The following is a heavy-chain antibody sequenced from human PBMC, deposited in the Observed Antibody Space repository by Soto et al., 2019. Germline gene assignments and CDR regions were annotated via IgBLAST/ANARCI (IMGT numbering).Heavy chain of an antibody. CDR2: ISYDGSNK. Sequence: GGSLRLSCAASGVTFSSYGMHWVRQAPGKGLEWVAVISYDGSNKYYADSVKGRFTISRDNSKNTLYLQMNSLRAEDTAVYYCAKEPVTAPDLDYWGQGTLVTVSS. CDR1: GVTFSSYG. D-gene: IGHD4-4*01. V-gene: IGHV3-30*18. J-gene: IGHJ4*02. CDR3: AKEPVTAPDLDY.